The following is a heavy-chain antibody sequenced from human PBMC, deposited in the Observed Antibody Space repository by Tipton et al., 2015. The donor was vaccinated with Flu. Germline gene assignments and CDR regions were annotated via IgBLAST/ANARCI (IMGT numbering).Heavy chain of an antibody. D-gene: IGHD3-22*01. CDR2: IYTSGST. V-gene: IGHV4-61*02. Sequence: TLSTCTVSGGSISSGSYYWSWIRQPAGKGLEWIGRIYTSGSTNYNPSLKSRVTISVDTSKNQFSLKLSSVTAADTAVYYCARDPSRYYYDSSGMDVWGQGTTVTVSS. CDR1: GGSISSGSYY. CDR3: ARDPSRYYYDSSGMDV. J-gene: IGHJ6*02.